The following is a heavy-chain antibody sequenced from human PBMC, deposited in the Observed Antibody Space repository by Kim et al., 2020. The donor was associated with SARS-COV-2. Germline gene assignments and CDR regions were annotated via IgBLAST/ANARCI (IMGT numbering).Heavy chain of an antibody. D-gene: IGHD3-9*01. J-gene: IGHJ4*02. CDR3: AKDFDSEGYFDY. Sequence: KAHAVQGQFNISRHKCKNKLYLQMNSLRAEDTAVYYCAKDFDSEGYFDYWGQGTLVTVSS. V-gene: IGHV3-23*03.